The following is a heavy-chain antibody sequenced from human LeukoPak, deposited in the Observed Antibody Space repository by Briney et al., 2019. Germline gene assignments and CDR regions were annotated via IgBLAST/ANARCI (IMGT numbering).Heavy chain of an antibody. CDR1: GFTFSTYS. Sequence: GGSLRLSCVASGFTFSTYSMNWVRQAPGKGLEWLSYISSSGTTTFYADSVEGRFTISRDNAKNSLYLQMNSLRAEDTAVYYCARYGIQLWTHPKRYYFDYWGQGTLVTVSS. CDR2: ISSSGTTT. V-gene: IGHV3-48*01. CDR3: ARYGIQLWTHPKRYYFDY. D-gene: IGHD5-18*01. J-gene: IGHJ4*02.